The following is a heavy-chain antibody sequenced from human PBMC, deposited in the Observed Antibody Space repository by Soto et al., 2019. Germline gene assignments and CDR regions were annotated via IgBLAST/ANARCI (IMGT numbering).Heavy chain of an antibody. CDR1: GYTFTSYA. CDR2: INAGNGNT. CDR3: ARPGYSSGWSNWYFDL. Sequence: QVQPVQSGAEVKKPGASVKVSCKASGYTFTSYAMHWVRQAPGQRLEWMGWINAGNGNTKYSQKFQGRVTITRDTSASTAYMELSSLRSEVTAVYYCARPGYSSGWSNWYFDLWGRGTLVTVSS. V-gene: IGHV1-3*01. D-gene: IGHD6-19*01. J-gene: IGHJ2*01.